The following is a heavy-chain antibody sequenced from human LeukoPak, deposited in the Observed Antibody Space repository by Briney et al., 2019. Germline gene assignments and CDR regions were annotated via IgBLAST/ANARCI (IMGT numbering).Heavy chain of an antibody. CDR2: ISYSGST. CDR1: GGSISSYY. J-gene: IGHJ5*02. V-gene: IGHV4-59*01. CDR3: AREGYSESFFKGFDP. Sequence: PSETLSLTCSVSGGSISSYYWSWIRQPPGKGLEWIGYISYSGSTNYNPSLKSRVTISLDTSKNQFSLKLTSVTAADTAVYYCAREGYSESFFKGFDPWGQGTLVTVSS. D-gene: IGHD1-26*01.